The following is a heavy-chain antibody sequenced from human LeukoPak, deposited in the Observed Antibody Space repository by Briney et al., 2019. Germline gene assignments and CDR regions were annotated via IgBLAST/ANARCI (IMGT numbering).Heavy chain of an antibody. CDR1: GFTFSSYA. V-gene: IGHV3-23*01. CDR2: ISGSGGST. Sequence: GGSLRLSCAASGFTFSSYAMSWVRQAPGKGLEWVSAISGSGGSTYYADPVKGRFTISRDNSKNTLYLQMNSLRAEDTAVYYCAKDFGADYYDSGGYPPALAPYFDYWGQGTLVTVSS. J-gene: IGHJ4*02. D-gene: IGHD3-22*01. CDR3: AKDFGADYYDSGGYPPALAPYFDY.